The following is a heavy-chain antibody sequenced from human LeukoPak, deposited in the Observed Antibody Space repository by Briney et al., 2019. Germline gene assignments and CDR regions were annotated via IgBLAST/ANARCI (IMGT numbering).Heavy chain of an antibody. D-gene: IGHD6-13*01. V-gene: IGHV3-7*03. CDR3: ARSLPYGTTWYGRSDF. J-gene: IGHJ4*02. CDR1: GFTFNRCW. CDR2: IRQDGDTK. Sequence: GGSLRLSCVVSGFTFNRCWMSWVRQAPGKGLEWVANIRQDGDTKYYVDSVKGRFTISRDNAMNSLYLRMNSLRAEDTAIYYCARSLPYGTTWYGRSDFWGQGTLVTVSS.